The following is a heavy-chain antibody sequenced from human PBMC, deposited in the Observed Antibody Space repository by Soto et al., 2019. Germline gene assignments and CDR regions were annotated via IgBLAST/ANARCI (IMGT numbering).Heavy chain of an antibody. V-gene: IGHV1-8*01. CDR1: GYTFTSYD. J-gene: IGHJ6*03. CDR2: MKPNSGNT. Sequence: ASVKVSCKASGYTFTSYDINWVRQATGQGLEWMGWMKPNSGNTGYAQKFQGRVTMTRNTSISTAYMELSSLRSEETAVYYCTRVGETGIASAEGYYYYYYMDVWGKGTTVTVSS. CDR3: TRVGETGIASAEGYYYYYYMDV. D-gene: IGHD6-13*01.